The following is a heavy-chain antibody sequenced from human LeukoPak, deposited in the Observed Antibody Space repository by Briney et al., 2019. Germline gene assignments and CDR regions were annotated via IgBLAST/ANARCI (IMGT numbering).Heavy chain of an antibody. D-gene: IGHD3-10*01. V-gene: IGHV3-33*01. CDR1: GLTFRSYG. Sequence: GGSLRLSCAASGLTFRSYGMQWVRQAPGKGLEWVAIIWYDGSKKYYADSVKGRFTISRDNSKNTPYLQMNSLRAEDTAVYYYARVAGHDIRGLITYYFDDWGQGTLVTVSS. J-gene: IGHJ4*02. CDR2: IWYDGSKK. CDR3: ARVAGHDIRGLITYYFDD.